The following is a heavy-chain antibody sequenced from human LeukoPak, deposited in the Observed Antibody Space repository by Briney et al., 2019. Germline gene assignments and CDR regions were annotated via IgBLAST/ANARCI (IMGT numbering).Heavy chain of an antibody. CDR2: IYGSGST. J-gene: IGHJ2*01. CDR3: ASYRNGWYFDL. V-gene: IGHV4-31*03. D-gene: IGHD3-16*02. CDR1: GGPISSGGYY. Sequence: SQTLSLTCTVSGGPISSGGYYWSWIRQHPGKGLEWIGYIYGSGSTYYNPALKSRFTISGDTSKNQFSLNLSSVTAADTAVYFCASYRNGWYFDLWGRGTQVTVSS.